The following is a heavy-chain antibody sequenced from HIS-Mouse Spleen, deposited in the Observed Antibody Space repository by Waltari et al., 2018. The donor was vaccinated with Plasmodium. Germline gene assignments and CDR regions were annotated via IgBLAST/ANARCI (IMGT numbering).Heavy chain of an antibody. D-gene: IGHD6-19*01. V-gene: IGHV4-39*01. CDR3: ARLSIAVAGNFDY. CDR1: GGSISSSSYY. Sequence: QLQLQESGPGLVKPSETLSLTCTVSGGSISSSSYYWGWIRQPPGKGLAWIGRIYYSGSNYYNPTLKSPVTLSVDTSKNQFSLKLSSVTAADTAGYYCARLSIAVAGNFDYWGQGTLVTVSS. CDR2: IYYSGSN. J-gene: IGHJ4*02.